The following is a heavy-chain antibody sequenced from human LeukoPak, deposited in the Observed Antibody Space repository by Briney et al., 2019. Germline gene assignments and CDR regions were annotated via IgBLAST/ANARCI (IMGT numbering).Heavy chain of an antibody. CDR3: ARVYGFFYYYYYYGMDV. J-gene: IGHJ6*02. D-gene: IGHD3-3*01. CDR2: INPNSGGT. V-gene: IGHV1-2*06. Sequence: ASVKVSCKASGGTFSSYAISWVRQAPGQGLEWMGRINPNSGGTNYAQKFQGRVTMTRDTSISTAYMELSRLRSDDTAVYYCARVYGFFYYYYYYGMDVWGQGTTVTVSS. CDR1: GGTFSSYA.